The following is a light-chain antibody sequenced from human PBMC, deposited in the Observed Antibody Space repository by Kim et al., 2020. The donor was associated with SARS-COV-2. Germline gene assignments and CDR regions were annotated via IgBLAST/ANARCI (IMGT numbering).Light chain of an antibody. V-gene: IGKV3-20*01. J-gene: IGKJ2*03. CDR1: QSVSRSY. Sequence: FPGERATLSCRASQSVSRSYLAWYQQKPGQAPRLLIYGASSRATGIPDRFSGSGSGTDFTLTISRLEPEDFAVYYCQQYGSSPLYSFGQGTKLEI. CDR3: QQYGSSPLYS. CDR2: GAS.